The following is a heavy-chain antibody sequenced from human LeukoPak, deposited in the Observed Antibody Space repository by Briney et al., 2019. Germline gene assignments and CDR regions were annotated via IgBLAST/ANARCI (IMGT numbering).Heavy chain of an antibody. V-gene: IGHV3-11*04. J-gene: IGHJ4*02. CDR1: EFTIRDHY. Sequence: GGSLRLSCADSEFTIRDHYVSWIRQAPGKGLEWVSYISGSGSTIYYGDSVKGRFTISRDDAKKSVYLQMNSLRAEDTAVYYCARAGRRLLFLDSWGLGTLVTVSS. D-gene: IGHD6-6*01. CDR2: ISGSGSTI. CDR3: ARAGRRLLFLDS.